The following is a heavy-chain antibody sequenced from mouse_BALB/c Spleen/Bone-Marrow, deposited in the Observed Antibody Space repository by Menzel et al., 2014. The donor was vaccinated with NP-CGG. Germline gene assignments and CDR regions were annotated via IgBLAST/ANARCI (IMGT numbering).Heavy chain of an antibody. V-gene: IGHV4-1*02. Sequence: EVKLLASGGGLSHPGSPLKLSCAASCSYFSGYWVSWFRQVPGKVLAWTGELSPDSSTINYTPSLKDKFIISRDNAKNTLYLQMSKVRSEETALYYCARLDYYGNLFGWRAGTTVTVSA. J-gene: IGHJ1*01. CDR2: LSPDSSTI. D-gene: IGHD1-1*01. CDR3: ARLDYYGNLFG. CDR1: CSYFSGYW.